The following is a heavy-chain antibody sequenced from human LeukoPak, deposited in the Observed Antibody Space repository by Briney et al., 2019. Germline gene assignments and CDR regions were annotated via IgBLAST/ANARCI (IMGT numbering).Heavy chain of an antibody. CDR3: AKDLGSVVTPPSLDY. CDR1: GFTFTSYA. CDR2: ASGSGGST. Sequence: GGSLRLSCAASGFTFTSYAMSWVRQAPGKGLEWVSSASGSGGSTYYADSVKGRFTISRDNSKNTLYLQMNSLRAEDTAVYYCAKDLGSVVTPPSLDYWGQGTLVTVSS. V-gene: IGHV3-23*01. D-gene: IGHD4-23*01. J-gene: IGHJ4*02.